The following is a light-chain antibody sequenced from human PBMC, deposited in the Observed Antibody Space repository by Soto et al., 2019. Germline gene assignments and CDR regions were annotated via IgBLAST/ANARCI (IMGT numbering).Light chain of an antibody. CDR1: QSVSSN. J-gene: IGKJ2*01. V-gene: IGKV3-15*01. Sequence: EIVMTQSPATLSVSPGERTTLSCRTSQSVSSNVSWYQQKPGQAPRLLIYGASTRATGIPARFSGSGSGTEFTLTISSLQSEDFAVYYWQQYNNWPTFGQGTKLEIK. CDR2: GAS. CDR3: QQYNNWPT.